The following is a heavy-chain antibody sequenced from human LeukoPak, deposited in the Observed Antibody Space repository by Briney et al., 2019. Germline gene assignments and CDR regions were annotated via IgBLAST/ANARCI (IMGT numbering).Heavy chain of an antibody. CDR1: GFTFSSYA. CDR2: ISGSGGST. Sequence: GGSLRLSCAASGFTFSSYAMSWVRQAPGKGLEWVSAISGSGGSTYYADSVKGRFTISRDNSKNTLYLPMNSLRVGGAAVYYCARDRPHYGNTHLFDPWGQGTLVTVSS. V-gene: IGHV3-23*01. D-gene: IGHD3-10*01. CDR3: ARDRPHYGNTHLFDP. J-gene: IGHJ5*02.